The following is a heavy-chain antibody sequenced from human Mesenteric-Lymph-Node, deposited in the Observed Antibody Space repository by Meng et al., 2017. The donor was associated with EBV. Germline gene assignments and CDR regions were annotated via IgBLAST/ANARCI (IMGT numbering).Heavy chain of an antibody. CDR1: GFSLNTTGVG. CDR3: AHSPNYYDSGDYFDY. D-gene: IGHD3-22*01. CDR2: IYWDDDR. Sequence: QIPLKESGPTLVKPTQTLTLTCXXXGFSLNTTGVGVGWVRQPPGKALEWLSVIYWDDDRRYSPSLRSRLTITKDTSGSQVVLRMANMDPVDTATYYCAHSPNYYDSGDYFDYWGQGILVTVSS. J-gene: IGHJ4*02. V-gene: IGHV2-5*02.